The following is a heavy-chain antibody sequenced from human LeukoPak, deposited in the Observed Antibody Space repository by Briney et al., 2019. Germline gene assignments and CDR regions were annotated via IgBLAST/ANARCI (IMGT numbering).Heavy chain of an antibody. J-gene: IGHJ4*02. CDR2: ISWNSGSI. V-gene: IGHV3-9*01. CDR1: GFTFDDYA. D-gene: IGHD3-9*01. CDR3: AKAHSPLRYFDWLFDY. Sequence: RTGGSLRLSCAASGFTFDDYAMHWVRQAPGKGLEWVSGISWNSGSIGYADSVKGRFTISRDNAKNSLYLQMNSLRAEDTALYYCAKAHSPLRYFDWLFDYWGQGTLVTVSS.